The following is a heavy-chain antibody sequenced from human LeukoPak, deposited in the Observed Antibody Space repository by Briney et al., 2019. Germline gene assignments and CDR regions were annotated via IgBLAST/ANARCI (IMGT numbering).Heavy chain of an antibody. CDR1: GFTFSSYA. J-gene: IGHJ6*02. CDR2: ISGSGGST. V-gene: IGHV3-23*01. CDR3: AKDRGGYDPETPYYYYYGMDV. D-gene: IGHD5-12*01. Sequence: TGGSLRLSCAASGFTFSSYAMSWVRQAPGKGLEWVSAISGSGGSTYYADSVKGRFTISRDNSKNTLYLQMNSLRAEDTAVYYCAKDRGGYDPETPYYYYYGMDVWGQGTTVTVSS.